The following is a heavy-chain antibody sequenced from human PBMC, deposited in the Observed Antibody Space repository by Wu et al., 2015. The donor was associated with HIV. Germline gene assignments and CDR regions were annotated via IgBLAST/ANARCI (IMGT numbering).Heavy chain of an antibody. Sequence: QVQLVQSGAEVKKPGSSVKVSCKAPGGTFSNSAFSWVRQAPGQGLEWMGWINPNSGGTNYAQKFQGRVTMTRDTSISTAYMELSRLRSDDTAVYYCARVLDILTGYPTYGMDVWAKGPRSPSP. J-gene: IGHJ6*02. CDR2: INPNSGGT. D-gene: IGHD3-9*01. V-gene: IGHV1-2*02. CDR1: GGTFSNSA. CDR3: ARVLDILTGYPTYGMDV.